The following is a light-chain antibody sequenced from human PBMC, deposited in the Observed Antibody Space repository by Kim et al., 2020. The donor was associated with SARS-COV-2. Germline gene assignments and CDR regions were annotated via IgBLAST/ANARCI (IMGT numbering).Light chain of an antibody. CDR1: QSVLYSSNNKNY. Sequence: DIVVTQSPDSLAVSLGERATINCKSSQSVLYSSNNKNYLAWYQEKPGQPPKLLIYWASTRESGVPDRFSGSESGTDFTLTISSLQAEDVAVYYCQQYYSGPPGFGQGTKVDIK. J-gene: IGKJ1*01. CDR2: WAS. CDR3: QQYYSGPPG. V-gene: IGKV4-1*01.